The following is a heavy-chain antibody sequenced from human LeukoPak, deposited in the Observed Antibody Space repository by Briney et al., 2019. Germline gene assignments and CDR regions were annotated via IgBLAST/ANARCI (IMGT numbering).Heavy chain of an antibody. J-gene: IGHJ6*03. CDR2: INPSGGST. CDR1: GYTFTSYY. V-gene: IGHV1-46*01. CDR3: ATSRGNGYYYYYMDV. D-gene: IGHD4-23*01. Sequence: GASVKVSCKASGYTFTSYYMHWVRQAPGQGLEWMGIINPSGGSTSYAQKFQGRVTMTRDTSTSTVYMELSSLRSEDTAVYYCATSRGNGYYYYYMDVWGKGTTVTVSS.